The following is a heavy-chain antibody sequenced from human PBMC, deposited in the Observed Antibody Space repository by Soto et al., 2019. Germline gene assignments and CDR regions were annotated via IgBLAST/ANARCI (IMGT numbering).Heavy chain of an antibody. CDR1: GFTFSNAW. CDR3: TTGPKWELLVYYYVVDV. D-gene: IGHD1-26*01. Sequence: PGGSLRLSCAASGFTFSNAWMNWVRQAPGKGLEWVGRIKTKTDGRTTDYAAPVKDRFTISRDDSKDTLYLQMNSLKTEDTAVYYCTTGPKWELLVYYYVVDVWGQGTTVTVSS. V-gene: IGHV3-15*07. CDR2: IKTKTDGRTT. J-gene: IGHJ6*02.